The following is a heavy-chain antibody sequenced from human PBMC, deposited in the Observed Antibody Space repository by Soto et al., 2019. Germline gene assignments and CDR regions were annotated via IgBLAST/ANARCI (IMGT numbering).Heavy chain of an antibody. CDR1: GYTFTSYG. D-gene: IGHD1-26*01. V-gene: IGHV1-18*04. Sequence: ASLTVSCKYSGYTFTSYGIFRAQPDPGQGLEWMGWISAYNGNTNYAQKLQGRVTMTTDTSTSTAYMELRSLRSDATAVYYCAREGLVGATGYYYYYGMDRWGQANTGIVP. J-gene: IGHJ6*02. CDR2: ISAYNGNT. CDR3: AREGLVGATGYYYYYGMDR.